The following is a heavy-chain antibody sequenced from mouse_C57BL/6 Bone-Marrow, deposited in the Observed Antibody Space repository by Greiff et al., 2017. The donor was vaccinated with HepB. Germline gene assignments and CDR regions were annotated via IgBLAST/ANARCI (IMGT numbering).Heavy chain of an antibody. J-gene: IGHJ4*01. CDR3: ARHKDYYGSRRGYYAMDY. V-gene: IGHV5-12*01. Sequence: EVQLVESGGGLVQPGGSLKLSCAASGFTFSDYYMYWVRQTPEKRLEWVAYISNGGGSTYYPDTVKGRFTISRDNAKNTLYLQMSRLKSEDTAMYYCARHKDYYGSRRGYYAMDYWGQGTSVTVSS. CDR1: GFTFSDYY. CDR2: ISNGGGST. D-gene: IGHD1-1*01.